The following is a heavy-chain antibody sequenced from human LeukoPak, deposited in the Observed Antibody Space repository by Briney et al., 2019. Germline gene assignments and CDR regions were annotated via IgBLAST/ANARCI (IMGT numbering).Heavy chain of an antibody. CDR3: AKELAANRSGWYDAFDI. D-gene: IGHD6-19*01. CDR2: IRYDGSNK. CDR1: GFTFSSYG. J-gene: IGHJ3*02. V-gene: IGHV3-30*02. Sequence: GGSLRLSCAASGFTFSSYGMHWVRQAPGKGLEWVAFIRYDGSNKYYADSVKGRFTISRDNSKNTLYLQMNSLRAEDTAVYYCAKELAANRSGWYDAFDIWGQGTMVTVSS.